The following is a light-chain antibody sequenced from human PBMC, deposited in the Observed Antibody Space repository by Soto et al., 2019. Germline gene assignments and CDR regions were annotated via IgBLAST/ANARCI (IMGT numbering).Light chain of an antibody. CDR1: QGIRND. V-gene: IGKV1-39*01. Sequence: QMKDGPASLGASVDERETITWRVSQGIRNDLGWYQQKPGKAPKLLIYAASSLQSGVPSRFSGSGSGTDFTLTITSLQPEDFATSYCQPCFTTPPWTFGQGTKVAIK. J-gene: IGKJ1*01. CDR2: AAS. CDR3: QPCFTTPPWT.